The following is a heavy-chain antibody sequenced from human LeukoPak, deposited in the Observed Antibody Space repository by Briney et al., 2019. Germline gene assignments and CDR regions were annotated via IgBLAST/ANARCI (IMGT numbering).Heavy chain of an antibody. CDR1: GFTFSSYW. J-gene: IGHJ2*01. V-gene: IGHV3-7*01. CDR3: ARRIAGTATGGYFEP. CDR2: IKQDGSEK. D-gene: IGHD6-13*01. Sequence: GGSLRLSCAASGFTFSSYWMSWVRQAPGKGLEWVANIKQDGSEKYYVDSVKGRFTISRDNAKNSLYLQMNSLRAEDTAVYYCARRIAGTATGGYFEPWGRGTLVSVSS.